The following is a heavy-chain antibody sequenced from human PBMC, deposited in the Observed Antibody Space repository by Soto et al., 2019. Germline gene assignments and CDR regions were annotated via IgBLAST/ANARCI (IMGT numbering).Heavy chain of an antibody. CDR1: GFTFSSYA. Sequence: GGSLGLSCAASGFTFSSYAMSWVRQAPGKGLEWVSAISGSGGSTYYADSVKGRFTISRDNSKNTLYLQMNSLRAEDTAVYYCAKVRPQGNGGSGSYRPYYFDYWGQGTLVTVSS. J-gene: IGHJ4*02. CDR2: ISGSGGST. V-gene: IGHV3-23*01. CDR3: AKVRPQGNGGSGSYRPYYFDY. D-gene: IGHD3-10*01.